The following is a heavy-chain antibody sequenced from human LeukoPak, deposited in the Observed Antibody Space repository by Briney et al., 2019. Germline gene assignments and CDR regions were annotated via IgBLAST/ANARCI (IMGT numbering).Heavy chain of an antibody. D-gene: IGHD3-22*01. CDR2: IWYDGSNK. CDR1: GFTFSSYG. CDR3: AKDYYDSSGYDVSPPGDAFDI. J-gene: IGHJ3*02. Sequence: GGSLRLSCAAPGFTFSSYGMHWVRQAPGKGLEWVAVIWYDGSNKYYADSVKGRFTISRDNSKNTLYLQMNSLRAEDTAVYYCAKDYYDSSGYDVSPPGDAFDIWGQGTMVTVSS. V-gene: IGHV3-30*02.